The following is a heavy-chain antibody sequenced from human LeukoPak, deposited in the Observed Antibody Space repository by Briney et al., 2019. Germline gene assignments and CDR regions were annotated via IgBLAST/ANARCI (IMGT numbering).Heavy chain of an antibody. Sequence: ASVKASCKASGGTFSSYAISWVRQAPGQGLEWMGGIIPIFGTANYAQKFKGRVTITADESTSTAYMELSSLRSEDTAVYYCAGSTTVTTFWFDPWGQGTLVTVSS. D-gene: IGHD4-17*01. CDR1: GGTFSSYA. CDR3: AGSTTVTTFWFDP. V-gene: IGHV1-69*13. J-gene: IGHJ5*02. CDR2: IIPIFGTA.